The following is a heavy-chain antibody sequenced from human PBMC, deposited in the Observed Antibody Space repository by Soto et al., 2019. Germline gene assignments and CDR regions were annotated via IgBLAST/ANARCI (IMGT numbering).Heavy chain of an antibody. D-gene: IGHD2-8*01. V-gene: IGHV3-33*06. J-gene: IGHJ4*02. CDR1: GFIFSDYG. CDR3: ANGVSSFAPGDY. CDR2: IWYDGGNI. Sequence: QVQLVESGGGVVQPGRSLRLSCAASGFIFSDYGMHWVRQAPGRGLEWVAVIWYDGGNIHYADSVKGRFTISRDNSKNTLYLQLTSLRAADTALYSCANGVSSFAPGDYWGQGTLVTVSS.